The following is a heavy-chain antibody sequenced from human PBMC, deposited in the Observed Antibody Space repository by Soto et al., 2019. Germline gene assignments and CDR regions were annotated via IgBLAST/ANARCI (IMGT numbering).Heavy chain of an antibody. D-gene: IGHD2-8*02. CDR3: ARGLLAAGPFDS. Sequence: LRLSCAASGFTFNTYGMHWVRQAPGKGLEWVAVISYDAKSKLYVDSVRGRFTISRDNSKNTLFLQMDSLRPEDTALYYCARGLLAAGPFDSWGQGTLVTVSS. J-gene: IGHJ4*02. CDR2: ISYDAKSK. V-gene: IGHV3-30*03. CDR1: GFTFNTYG.